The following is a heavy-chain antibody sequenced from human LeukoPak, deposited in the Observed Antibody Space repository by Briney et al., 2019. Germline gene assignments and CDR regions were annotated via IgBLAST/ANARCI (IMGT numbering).Heavy chain of an antibody. CDR2: ISYDGSNK. J-gene: IGHJ4*02. V-gene: IGHV3-30*04. D-gene: IGHD1-26*01. CDR1: GFTFSSYA. CDR3: ARGGSGSYFDY. Sequence: GGSLRLSCAASGFTFSSYAMHWVRQAPGKGLEWVTVISYDGSNKYYADSVKGRFTISRDNSKNTLYLQMNSLRAEDTAVYYCARGGSGSYFDYWGQGTLVTVSS.